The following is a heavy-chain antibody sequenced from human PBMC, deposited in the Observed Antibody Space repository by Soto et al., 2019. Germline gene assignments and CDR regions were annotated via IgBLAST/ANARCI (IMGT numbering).Heavy chain of an antibody. CDR2: ISSSGSTI. V-gene: IGHV3-48*03. CDR3: AREPTDVDTAMPGGFDY. J-gene: IGHJ4*02. Sequence: PGRSLRLSCGASGFTFSSYEMNWVRQAPGTGLEWVSYISSSGSTIYYADSVKGLFTISRDNAKNSLYLQMNSRRAEDTAVYYCAREPTDVDTAMPGGFDYWGQGTLVTVYS. D-gene: IGHD5-18*01. CDR1: GFTFSSYE.